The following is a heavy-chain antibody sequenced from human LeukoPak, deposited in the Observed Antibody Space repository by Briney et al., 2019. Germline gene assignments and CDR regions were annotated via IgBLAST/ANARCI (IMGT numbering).Heavy chain of an antibody. CDR3: ARGGALTYSSGWSPPPYDAFDI. J-gene: IGHJ3*02. CDR2: IYYSGST. V-gene: IGHV4-59*01. D-gene: IGHD6-19*01. Sequence: SETLSLTCTVSGGSINNYYWSWIRQPPGKGLEWIGYIYYSGSTNYNPSLKSRVTISVDTSKNQFSLRLSSVTAADTAVYYCARGGALTYSSGWSPPPYDAFDIWGQGTMVTVSS. CDR1: GGSINNYY.